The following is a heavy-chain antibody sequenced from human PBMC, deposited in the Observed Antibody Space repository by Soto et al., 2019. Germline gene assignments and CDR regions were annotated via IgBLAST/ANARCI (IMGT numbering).Heavy chain of an antibody. CDR3: AKTLTTYYYDSSGPSDTFDI. J-gene: IGHJ3*02. D-gene: IGHD3-22*01. CDR2: LTGRGCRT. V-gene: IGHV3-23*01. Sequence: PGKRLELVSALTGRGCRTYYSDSVKGRFTLSRDNSKNTLYLQMDSPRDEDKAVYYCAKTLTTYYYDSSGPSDTFDIAGQGTIVTVS.